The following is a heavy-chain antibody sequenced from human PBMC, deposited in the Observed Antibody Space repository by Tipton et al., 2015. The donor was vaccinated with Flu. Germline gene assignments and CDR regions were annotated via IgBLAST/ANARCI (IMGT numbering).Heavy chain of an antibody. J-gene: IGHJ4*02. V-gene: IGHV3-49*03. CDR2: IRSRTYGATI. D-gene: IGHD2/OR15-2a*01. CDR3: STDYIYSNYHAF. CDR1: GFTFSSYW. Sequence: SLRLSCAASGFTFSSYWMSWIRQVPGKGLEWVGLIRSRTYGATIEYAASVQGRFTISRDDSRGIAYLQMNSLKTEDTGIYYCSTDYIYSNYHAFWGQGTLVTVSS.